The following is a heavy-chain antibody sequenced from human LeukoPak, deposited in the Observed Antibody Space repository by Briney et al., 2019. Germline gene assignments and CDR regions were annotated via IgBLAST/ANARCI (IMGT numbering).Heavy chain of an antibody. CDR3: ARAPFTTSFQGMDV. J-gene: IGHJ6*02. CDR2: IYNSAT. V-gene: IGHV4-30-4*01. CDR1: GGSISGGEYH. D-gene: IGHD2-2*01. Sequence: PSETLSLTCTVSGGSISGGEYHWSWIRQPPGKGLEWFGYIYNSATYYNPSLKSRVNMSLDTSKNQLSLKLSSVTAADTAVYYCARAPFTTSFQGMDVWGQGTTVTVSS.